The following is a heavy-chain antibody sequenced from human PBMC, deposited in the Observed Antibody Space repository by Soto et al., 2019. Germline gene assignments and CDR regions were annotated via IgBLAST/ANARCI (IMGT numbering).Heavy chain of an antibody. CDR3: ARGGGITIFGVVSTLPDYMDV. Sequence: PSETLSLTCTVSGGFISSYYWSWIRQPPGKGLEWIGYIYYSGSTNYNPSLKSRVTISVDTSKNQFSLKLSSVTAADTAVYYCARGGGITIFGVVSTLPDYMDVWGKGTTVTVSS. D-gene: IGHD3-3*01. V-gene: IGHV4-59*12. CDR1: GGFISSYY. J-gene: IGHJ6*03. CDR2: IYYSGST.